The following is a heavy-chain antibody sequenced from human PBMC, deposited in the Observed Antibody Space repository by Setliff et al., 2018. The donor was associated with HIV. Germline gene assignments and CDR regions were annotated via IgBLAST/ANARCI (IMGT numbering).Heavy chain of an antibody. J-gene: IGHJ4*02. CDR2: IIPIFGTA. Sequence: ASVKVSCKASGGTFSSSPISWVRQAPGRGLEWVGGIIPIFGTANYAQKFQGRATITTDESTTTAYMELNNLRSDDTAVYYCARGSEISFYYGSGNYYLGAYWGQGALVTVSS. D-gene: IGHD3-10*01. V-gene: IGHV1-69*05. CDR3: ARGSEISFYYGSGNYYLGAY. CDR1: GGTFSSSP.